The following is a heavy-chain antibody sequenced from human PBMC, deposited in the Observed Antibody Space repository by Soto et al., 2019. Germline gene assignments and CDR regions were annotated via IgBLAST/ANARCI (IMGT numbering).Heavy chain of an antibody. CDR1: GYSFIGSY. Sequence: SMKVPCKASGYSFIGSYMHWVRQAPGQGLEWMGWINPKSGVTNYAQKFQGRVTMTRDTSITTAYMELSSLRSDDTAVYYCARGDVNWFDPWGQGTLVTVSS. J-gene: IGHJ5*02. CDR2: INPKSGVT. CDR3: ARGDVNWFDP. D-gene: IGHD2-21*02. V-gene: IGHV1-2*02.